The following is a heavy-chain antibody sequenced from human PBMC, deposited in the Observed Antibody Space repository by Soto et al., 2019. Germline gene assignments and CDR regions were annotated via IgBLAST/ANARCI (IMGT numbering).Heavy chain of an antibody. V-gene: IGHV1-18*01. CDR1: GYTFSNDG. CDR3: ARGGPTSADYYYGMDV. CDR2: ISAYNGNT. D-gene: IGHD3-10*01. J-gene: IGHJ6*02. Sequence: QVQLVQSGAEVRRPGASVKVSCKASGYTFSNDGINWVRQAPGQGLEWMGWISAYNGNTEYAQNFQGRVTMTTDTSTSTAYMELRSLRSDVTAVYSCARGGPTSADYYYGMDVWGLGTTVTVSS.